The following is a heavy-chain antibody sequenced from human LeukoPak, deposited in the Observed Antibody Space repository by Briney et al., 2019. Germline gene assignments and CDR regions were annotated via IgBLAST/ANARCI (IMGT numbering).Heavy chain of an antibody. CDR3: AKAVGYYDSSGLDAFDI. D-gene: IGHD3-22*01. J-gene: IGHJ3*02. CDR1: GFTVSSNY. CDR2: IYSGGST. V-gene: IGHV3-66*01. Sequence: GGSLRLSCAASGFTVSSNYMSWVRQAPGKGLEWVSVIYSGGSTYYADSVKGRFTISRDNAKNLLYLQMNSLRAEDTAIYYCAKAVGYYDSSGLDAFDIWGQGTMVTVSS.